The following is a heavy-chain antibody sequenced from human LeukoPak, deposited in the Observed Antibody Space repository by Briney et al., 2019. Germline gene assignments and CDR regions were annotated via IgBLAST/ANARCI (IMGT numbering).Heavy chain of an antibody. CDR1: GFTFSGYA. V-gene: IGHV3-23*01. CDR3: ASGGRQLPQFDY. CDR2: IGGSGGST. D-gene: IGHD2-15*01. Sequence: GGSLRLSCAASGFTFSGYAMSWVRQASGKGLEWVSAIGGSGGSTFYADSVKGRFTISRDNSKNMLHLQMSSLRAEDTAVYFCASGGRQLPQFDYWGQGTLVTVSS. J-gene: IGHJ4*02.